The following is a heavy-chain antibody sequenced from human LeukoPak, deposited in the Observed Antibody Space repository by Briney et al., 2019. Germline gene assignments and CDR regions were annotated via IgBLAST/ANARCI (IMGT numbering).Heavy chain of an antibody. D-gene: IGHD6-6*01. CDR1: GYTFTSYD. CDR2: MNPNSGNT. J-gene: IGHJ5*02. Sequence: ASVKVSCKASGYTFTSYDINWVRQATGQGLEWMGWMNPNSGNTGYAQKFQGRVTMTRHTSISTAYMELSSLRSEDTAVYYCARGRAARRGNWFDPWGQGTLVTVSS. V-gene: IGHV1-8*01. CDR3: ARGRAARRGNWFDP.